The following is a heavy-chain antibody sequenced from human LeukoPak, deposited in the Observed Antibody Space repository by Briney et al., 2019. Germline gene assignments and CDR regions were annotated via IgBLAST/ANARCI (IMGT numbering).Heavy chain of an antibody. CDR3: ARAPWGHGGYDLDY. CDR1: GYTFTSYW. Sequence: GDPLKISCKLSGYTFTSYWSGGVGKMLGKGLNWMGIIYPGDSDTRYSPSFQGQVTISADKSISTAYLQWSSLKASDTAMYYCARAPWGHGGYDLDYWGQGTLVTVSS. J-gene: IGHJ4*02. V-gene: IGHV5-51*02. CDR2: IYPGDSDT. D-gene: IGHD5-12*01.